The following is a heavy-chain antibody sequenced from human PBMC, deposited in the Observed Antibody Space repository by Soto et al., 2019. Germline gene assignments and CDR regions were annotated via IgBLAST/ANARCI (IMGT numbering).Heavy chain of an antibody. CDR2: IYYSGST. D-gene: IGHD5-12*01. CDR3: AKAPFTSGYQLYYFDY. V-gene: IGHV4-59*01. J-gene: IGHJ4*02. CDR1: GGSISSYY. Sequence: PSETLSLTCTVSGGSISSYYWSWIRQPPGKGLEWIGYIYYSGSTNYNPSLKGRFTISRDNSKNTLYLQMNSLRAEDTAVYYCAKAPFTSGYQLYYFDYWGQGTLVTVSS.